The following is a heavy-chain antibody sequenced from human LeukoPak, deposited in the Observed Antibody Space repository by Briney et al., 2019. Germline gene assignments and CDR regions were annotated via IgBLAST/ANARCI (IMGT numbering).Heavy chain of an antibody. V-gene: IGHV3-23*01. CDR1: GFTFSSYA. D-gene: IGHD1-20*01. Sequence: GGSLRLSCAASGFTFSSYAMSWVRHAPGKRLEGVSGISGSGGSTYYADSVKGRFTISRDNSKNTLYLQINSLRAEDTAVYYCAKDRVTGDQPYRFACWGQGTLVTVSS. CDR3: AKDRVTGDQPYRFAC. CDR2: ISGSGGST. J-gene: IGHJ4*02.